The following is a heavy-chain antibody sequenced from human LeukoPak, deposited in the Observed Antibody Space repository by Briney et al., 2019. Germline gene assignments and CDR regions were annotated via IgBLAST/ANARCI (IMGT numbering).Heavy chain of an antibody. CDR1: GGSVTSTNW. CDR3: AREGGFYRPLDY. Sequence: SETLSLTCGVSGGSVTSTNWRTWVRQPPGKGLEWIGEVHLDGRTNYNPSLKSRLTMSVDLSENHVSLKLTSVTAADTAVYYCAREGGFYRPLDYSGQGTLVTVYS. V-gene: IGHV4-4*02. J-gene: IGHJ4*02. D-gene: IGHD3-3*01. CDR2: VHLDGRT.